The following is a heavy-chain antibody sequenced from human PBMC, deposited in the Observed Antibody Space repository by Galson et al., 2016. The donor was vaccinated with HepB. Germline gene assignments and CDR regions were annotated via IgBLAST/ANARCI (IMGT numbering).Heavy chain of an antibody. Sequence: PSLVKPTQTLTLTCTFSGFSLSTSGMSVGWIRQPPGKALEWLALIYWDDDKRYSPSLKSRLTITKDTSKNQVVLTMTNMDPVDTATYYCAHGGYSSDSNIDYHYVPCIDPWGQGTLVTVSS. J-gene: IGHJ5*02. V-gene: IGHV2-5*02. CDR1: GFSLSTSGMS. CDR2: IYWDDDK. CDR3: AHGGYSSDSNIDYHYVPCIDP. D-gene: IGHD2-2*03.